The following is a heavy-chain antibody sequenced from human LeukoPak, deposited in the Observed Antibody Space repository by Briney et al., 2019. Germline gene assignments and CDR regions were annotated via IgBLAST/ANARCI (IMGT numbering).Heavy chain of an antibody. CDR2: ISGSGGST. J-gene: IGHJ4*02. Sequence: PGGSLRLSCAASGFTFSSYWMSWVRQAPGKGLEWVSAISGSGGSTYYADSVKGRFTISRDNSKNTLYLQMNSLRAEDTAVYYCAKAGRTGYGLMVRGVWREIDYWGQGTLVTVSS. CDR3: AKAGRTGYGLMVRGVWREIDY. D-gene: IGHD3-10*01. V-gene: IGHV3-23*01. CDR1: GFTFSSYW.